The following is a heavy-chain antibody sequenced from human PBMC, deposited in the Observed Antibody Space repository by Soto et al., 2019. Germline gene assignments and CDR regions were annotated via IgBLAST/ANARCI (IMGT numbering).Heavy chain of an antibody. Sequence: QVQLEESGPGLVKPSETLSLTCTVSGGSISRHYWTWIRQPPGKGLEWIGYIYFSGSAHYNPSLKSRVTISVDTSKNQFSLKLSSVTAADTAAYYCAGALAGSGAYGYFDLWGRGPLVTVSS. CDR2: IYFSGSA. D-gene: IGHD3-3*01. CDR3: AGALAGSGAYGYFDL. CDR1: GGSISRHY. J-gene: IGHJ2*01. V-gene: IGHV4-59*11.